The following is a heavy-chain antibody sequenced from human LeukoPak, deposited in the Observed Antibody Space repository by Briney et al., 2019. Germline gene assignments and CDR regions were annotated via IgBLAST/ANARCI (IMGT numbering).Heavy chain of an antibody. J-gene: IGHJ5*02. CDR1: GGSIISGSYY. CDR3: ARGQNWFDP. V-gene: IGHV4-61*01. CDR2: IYYSGST. Sequence: PSQTLSLTCTVSGGSIISGSYYWSWIRQPPGKGLEWIGYIYYSGSTNYNPSLKSRVTISVDTSKNQFSLKLSSVTAADTAVYYCARGQNWFDPWGQGTLVTVSS.